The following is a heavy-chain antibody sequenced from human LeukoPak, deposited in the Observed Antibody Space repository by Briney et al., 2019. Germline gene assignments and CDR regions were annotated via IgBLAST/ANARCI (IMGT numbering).Heavy chain of an antibody. CDR3: ARGFRRFYDFWGGQNWFDP. J-gene: IGHJ5*02. D-gene: IGHD3-3*01. CDR1: GGSISSGDYY. CDR2: IYYSGST. V-gene: IGHV4-30-4*08. Sequence: SETLSLTCTVSGGSISSGDYYWSWIRQPPGKGLEWIGYIYYSGSTYYNPSLKSRVTISVDTSKNQFSLKLSSVTAADTAVYYCARGFRRFYDFWGGQNWFDPWGQGTLVTVSS.